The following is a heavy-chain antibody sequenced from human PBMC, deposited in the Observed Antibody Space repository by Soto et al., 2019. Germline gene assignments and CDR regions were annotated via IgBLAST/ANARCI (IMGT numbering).Heavy chain of an antibody. CDR1: GFTFSSYA. Sequence: QVQLVESGGGVVQPGRSLRLSCAASGFTFSSYAMHWVRQAPGKGLEWVAVISYDGSNKYYADSVKGRFTISRDNSKNPLYLQMNSLRAEDTAVYYCARESGIAVAVWYSAGFDYWGQGTLVTVSS. J-gene: IGHJ4*02. CDR2: ISYDGSNK. V-gene: IGHV3-30-3*01. CDR3: ARESGIAVAVWYSAGFDY. D-gene: IGHD6-19*01.